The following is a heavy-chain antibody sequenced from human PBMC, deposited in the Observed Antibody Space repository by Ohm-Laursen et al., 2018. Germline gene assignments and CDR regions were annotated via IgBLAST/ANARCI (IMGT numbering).Heavy chain of an antibody. D-gene: IGHD2-2*01. CDR2: IYTSGST. CDR1: GGSISSYY. V-gene: IGHV4-4*07. Sequence: GTLSLTCTVSGGSISSYYWSWIRQPAGKGLEWIGRIYTSGSTNYNPSLKSRVTMSVDTSKNQFSLKLSSVTAADTAVYYCAREGDRYCSSTSCYYNWFDPWGQGTLVTVSS. CDR3: AREGDRYCSSTSCYYNWFDP. J-gene: IGHJ5*02.